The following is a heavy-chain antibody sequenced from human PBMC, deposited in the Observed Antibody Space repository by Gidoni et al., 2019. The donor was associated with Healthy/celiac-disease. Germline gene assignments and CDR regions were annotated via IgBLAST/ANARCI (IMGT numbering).Heavy chain of an antibody. D-gene: IGHD3-3*01. V-gene: IGHV4-39*01. Sequence: QLQLQESGPGLVKPSETLSLPCTVPGGPISSSSYYWGWIRQPPGKGLEWIGSIYYSGRAYYNPSLKSRVTISVDTSKNQFSLKLSSVTAADTAVYYCAMDFWSGYPFDPWGQGTLVTVSS. CDR2: IYYSGRA. CDR1: GGPISSSSYY. J-gene: IGHJ5*02. CDR3: AMDFWSGYPFDP.